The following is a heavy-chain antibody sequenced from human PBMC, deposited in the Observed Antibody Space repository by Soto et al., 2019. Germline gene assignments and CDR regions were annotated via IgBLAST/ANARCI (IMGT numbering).Heavy chain of an antibody. CDR3: AGPPIGYSGYDSDY. Sequence: PSETLSLTCTVASGSISSYYWSWLRQPPGKGLEWIGYVYYSGTTNYNSSLKSRVTISIDPSKNQFSLKLSSVTAADTVVFSCAGPPIGYSGYDSDYWGQGTLVTVS. CDR1: SGSISSYY. J-gene: IGHJ4*02. V-gene: IGHV4-59*08. CDR2: VYYSGTT. D-gene: IGHD5-12*01.